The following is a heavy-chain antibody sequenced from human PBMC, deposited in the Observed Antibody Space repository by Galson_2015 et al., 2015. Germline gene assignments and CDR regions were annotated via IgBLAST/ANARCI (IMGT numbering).Heavy chain of an antibody. CDR2: IKSDGSST. CDR1: GFTFSSYW. CDR3: ARGVGYGGNWFDP. Sequence: SLRLSCAVSGFTFSSYWMHWVRQGAGKGLVWVSRIKSDGSSTNYADSVKGRFTISRDNAKNTLYLQMNSLRAEDTAVYYCARGVGYGGNWFDPWGQGTLVAVSS. D-gene: IGHD4-23*01. V-gene: IGHV3-74*01. J-gene: IGHJ5*02.